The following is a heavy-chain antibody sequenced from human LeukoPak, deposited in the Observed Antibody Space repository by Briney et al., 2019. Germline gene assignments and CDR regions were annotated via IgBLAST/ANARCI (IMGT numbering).Heavy chain of an antibody. CDR1: GFSLSTRGVG. CDR3: AHSPYYSGSRRAFDI. Sequence: SGPTLVNPTQTLTLTCPFSGFSLSTRGVGVGWMRQPPGKALECLALIYWDDDKRYSPSLKTRLTVTKDTSKNHVVLTMTKMSPADTATYYCAHSPYYSGSRRAFDIWGQGTMVTVSS. CDR2: IYWDDDK. J-gene: IGHJ3*02. D-gene: IGHD3-10*01. V-gene: IGHV2-5*02.